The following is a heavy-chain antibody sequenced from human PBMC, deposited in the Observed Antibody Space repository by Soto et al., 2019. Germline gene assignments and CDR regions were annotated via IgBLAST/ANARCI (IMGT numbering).Heavy chain of an antibody. Sequence: GESLKISCKGSGYRLTNYWIGWVRQMPGKGLEWMGIIYPGDSDTRYSPSFQGQVTISADKSISTAYLQWSSLKASDTAMYYCTTSATGDYYYYAMDVWGQGTTVTVS. CDR1: GYRLTNYW. V-gene: IGHV5-51*01. CDR2: IYPGDSDT. D-gene: IGHD7-27*01. J-gene: IGHJ6*02. CDR3: TTSATGDYYYYAMDV.